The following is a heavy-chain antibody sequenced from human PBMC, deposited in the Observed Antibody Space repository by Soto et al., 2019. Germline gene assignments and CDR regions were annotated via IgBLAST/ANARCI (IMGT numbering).Heavy chain of an antibody. V-gene: IGHV1-18*01. Sequence: GASVKVSCKASGYTFTSYGISWVRQAPGQGLEWMGWISAFHGNTNYAQKLQGRVTITADKSTSTAYMELSSLRSEDTAVYYCARDNWNYYMDVWGKGTTVTVSS. CDR2: ISAFHGNT. CDR1: GYTFTSYG. J-gene: IGHJ6*03. CDR3: ARDNWNYYMDV. D-gene: IGHD1-20*01.